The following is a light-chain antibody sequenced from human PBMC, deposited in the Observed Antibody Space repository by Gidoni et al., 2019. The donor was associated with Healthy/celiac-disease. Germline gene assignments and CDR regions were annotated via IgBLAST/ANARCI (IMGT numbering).Light chain of an antibody. CDR1: QAISNY. J-gene: IGKJ3*01. V-gene: IGKV1-33*01. Sequence: IQMTQSPSSLSASVGDRVTITCQASQAISNYLNWYQQKPGKAPKLLIYDASNLETGVPSMVRVSGSGTDVTFTISSLQSEDIATYYCQQYDNLPGTFGPXTKVDIK. CDR3: QQYDNLPGT. CDR2: DAS.